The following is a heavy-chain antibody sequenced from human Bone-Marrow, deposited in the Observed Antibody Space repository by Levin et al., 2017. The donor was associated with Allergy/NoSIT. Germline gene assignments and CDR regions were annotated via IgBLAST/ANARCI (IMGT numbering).Heavy chain of an antibody. V-gene: IGHV4-30-4*01. Sequence: SETLSLTCTVSGDSISSGDDYWSWIRQSPGKGLEWIGYIYYSGSTSYNPSLKSRVIMSVDTSKNHFTLRSGSATAADTAGYYCARCSGGTCCSGLDSWGQGTLVTVSS. CDR1: GDSISSGDDY. J-gene: IGHJ4*02. D-gene: IGHD2-15*01. CDR2: IYYSGST. CDR3: ARCSGGTCCSGLDS.